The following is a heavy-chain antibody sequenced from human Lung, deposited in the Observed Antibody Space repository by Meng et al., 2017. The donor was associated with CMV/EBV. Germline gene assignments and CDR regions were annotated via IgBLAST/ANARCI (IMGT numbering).Heavy chain of an antibody. CDR1: GFTFSSYG. J-gene: IGHJ6*02. V-gene: IGHV3-30*02. D-gene: IGHD3-3*01. CDR2: IRYDGKNE. Sequence: GESXKISCAASGFTFSSYGMHWVRQAPGKGLEGVAFIRYDGKNEYYADSVKGRFSISRDDSKNTLYLQMNSLRPEDTAVYYCAKETGPISGGYYYYGIDVWGQGTMVTVSS. CDR3: AKETGPISGGYYYYGIDV.